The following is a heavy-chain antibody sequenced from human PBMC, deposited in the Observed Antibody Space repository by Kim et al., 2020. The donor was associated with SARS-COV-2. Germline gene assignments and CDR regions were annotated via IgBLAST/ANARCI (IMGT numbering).Heavy chain of an antibody. J-gene: IGHJ3*02. Sequence: KWYNDYSPAVKGRITISPDTAKNHFSLQLNTVSPEDTAVYYCARGYAFDIWGPGTLVTVSS. V-gene: IGHV6-1*01. CDR3: ARGYAFDI. CDR2: KWYN.